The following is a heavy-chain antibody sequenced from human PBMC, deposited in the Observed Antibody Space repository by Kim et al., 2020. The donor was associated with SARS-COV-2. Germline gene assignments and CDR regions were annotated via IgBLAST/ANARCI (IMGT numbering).Heavy chain of an antibody. CDR1: GGSVSGYY. CDR2: INHSGST. CDR3: ARGGGFSLYYFDY. J-gene: IGHJ4*02. D-gene: IGHD5-12*01. Sequence: SETLSLTCAVYGGSVSGYYWSWIRQPPGKGLEWIGEINHSGSTNYNPSLKSRVTISVDTSKNQFSLKLSFVTAADTAVYYCARGGGFSLYYFDYWGQGTLVTVSS. V-gene: IGHV4-34*01.